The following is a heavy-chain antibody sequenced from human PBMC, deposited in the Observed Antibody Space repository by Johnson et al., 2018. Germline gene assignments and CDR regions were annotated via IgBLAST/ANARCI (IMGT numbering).Heavy chain of an antibody. D-gene: IGHD3-16*01. CDR3: AKEQPTFWYFDL. V-gene: IGHV3-23*04. Sequence: VQLVESGGGLVQPGGSLTLSCAASGFTFSNYAMSWVRQAPGKGPESVSVISGAGGGISYADSVKGRFTISRDNSKTTQFLQMNSLRAEDTAVYYCAKEQPTFWYFDLWGRGTLVTVSS. CDR2: ISGAGGGI. CDR1: GFTFSNYA. J-gene: IGHJ2*01.